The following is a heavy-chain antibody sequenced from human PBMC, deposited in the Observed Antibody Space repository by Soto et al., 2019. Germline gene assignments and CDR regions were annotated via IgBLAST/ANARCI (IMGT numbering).Heavy chain of an antibody. CDR3: AKDDSQQLVPTLYYYSGMDV. CDR2: ISGSGGST. D-gene: IGHD6-13*01. J-gene: IGHJ6*02. CDR1: GFTFSSYA. V-gene: IGHV3-23*01. Sequence: LRLSCAASGFTFSSYAMSWVRQAPGKGLEWVSAISGSGGSTYYADSVKGRFTISRDNSKNTLYLQMNSLRAEDTAVYYCAKDDSQQLVPTLYYYSGMDVWGQGTTVTVSS.